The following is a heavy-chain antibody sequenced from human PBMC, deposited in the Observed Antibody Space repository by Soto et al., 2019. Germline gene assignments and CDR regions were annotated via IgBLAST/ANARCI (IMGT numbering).Heavy chain of an antibody. J-gene: IGHJ3*02. CDR3: AREYISGYDAFDI. Sequence: QVQLQESGPRLVKPSQTLSLTCTVSGGSISSGGYCWGWIRQHPGQGLEWIGYIYSSGTAYYNPSLRSRLTISVDASKNQFSLNLRSVTAADTAVYYCAREYISGYDAFDIWGQGTMVTVSS. V-gene: IGHV4-31*03. D-gene: IGHD5-18*01. CDR1: GGSISSGGYC. CDR2: IYSSGTA.